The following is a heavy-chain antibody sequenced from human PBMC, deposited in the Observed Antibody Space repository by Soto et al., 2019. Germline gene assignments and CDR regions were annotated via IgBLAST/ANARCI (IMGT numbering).Heavy chain of an antibody. CDR3: AKAGYSSSWYYMDV. V-gene: IGHV3-23*01. D-gene: IGHD6-13*01. J-gene: IGHJ6*03. Sequence: GGSLRLSYAASGFTFSSYAMSWVRQAPGKGLEWVSAISGSGGSTYYADSVKGRFTISRDNSKNTLYLQMNSLRAEDTAVYYCAKAGYSSSWYYMDVWGKGTTVTVSS. CDR1: GFTFSSYA. CDR2: ISGSGGST.